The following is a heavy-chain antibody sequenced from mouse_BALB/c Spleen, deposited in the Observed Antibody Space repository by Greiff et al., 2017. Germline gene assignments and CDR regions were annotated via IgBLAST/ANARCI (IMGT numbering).Heavy chain of an antibody. CDR2: ISYSGST. CDR3: ARGYYGYGFAY. D-gene: IGHD1-2*01. J-gene: IGHJ3*01. Sequence: DVKLQESGPGLVKPSQSLSLTCTVTGYSITSDYAWNWIRQFPGNKLEWMGYISYSGSTSYNPSLKSRISITRDTSKNQFFLQLNSVTTEDTATYYCARGYYGYGFAYWGQGTLVTVSA. CDR1: GYSITSDYA. V-gene: IGHV3-2*02.